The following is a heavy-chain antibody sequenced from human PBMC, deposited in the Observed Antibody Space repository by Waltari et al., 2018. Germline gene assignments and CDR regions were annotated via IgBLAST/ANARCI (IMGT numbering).Heavy chain of an antibody. CDR1: GFTFSNYV. V-gene: IGHV3-23*01. CDR3: AKGPRGVGSCSLTSCYILDF. J-gene: IGHJ4*02. D-gene: IGHD2-2*02. CDR2: VRDNGGST. Sequence: EVRLLESGGGLVQPGGSLRLSCAASGFTFSNYVMNWVRQAPGKGLEWVSGVRDNGGSTYYADSVKGRFTISRDNSKNMLYLQMNSLRAEDTAIYYCAKGPRGVGSCSLTSCYILDFWGRGTLVTVSS.